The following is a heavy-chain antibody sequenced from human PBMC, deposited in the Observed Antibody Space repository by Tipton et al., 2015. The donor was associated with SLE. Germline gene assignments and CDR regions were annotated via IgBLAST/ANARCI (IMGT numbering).Heavy chain of an antibody. D-gene: IGHD5-18*01. J-gene: IGHJ4*02. Sequence: SLRLSCAASGFTLGNFWMYWVRHSQGKGLEGVSRVNGAATTTNYADSVKGRFSISRDNSKTTLDLQMNSLRLEDTAVYYCTKAHSSSWPIYFEYWGRGTLVTVSS. CDR3: TKAHSSSWPIYFEY. CDR2: VNGAATTT. CDR1: GFTLGNFW. V-gene: IGHV3-74*01.